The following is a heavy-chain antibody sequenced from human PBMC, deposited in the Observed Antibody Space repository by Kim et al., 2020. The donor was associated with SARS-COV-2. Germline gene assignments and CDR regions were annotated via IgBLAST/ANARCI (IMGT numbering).Heavy chain of an antibody. CDR1: GFTFSSYA. CDR3: AKDHYYGSGENAYWYFDL. CDR2: ISGSGGST. D-gene: IGHD3-10*01. V-gene: IGHV3-23*01. J-gene: IGHJ2*01. Sequence: GGSLRLSCAASGFTFSSYAMSWVRQAPGKGLEWVSAISGSGGSTYYADSVKGRFPISRDNSKNTLYLQMNSLRAEDTAVYYCAKDHYYGSGENAYWYFDLCGRGTLVTVSS.